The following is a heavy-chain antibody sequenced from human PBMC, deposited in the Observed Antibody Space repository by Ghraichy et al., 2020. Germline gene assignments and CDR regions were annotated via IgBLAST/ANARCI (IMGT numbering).Heavy chain of an antibody. CDR2: INHSGST. Sequence: SETLSLTCAVYGGSLSAYYWSWIRQPPGKGLEWIGEINHSGSTNYNPSLKSRVTISVDTSKNQFSLKLSSVTAADTAVYYCARGRVRITIFGVPHRGCWFDPWGLGTLVTVSS. CDR3: ARGRVRITIFGVPHRGCWFDP. J-gene: IGHJ5*02. CDR1: GGSLSAYY. V-gene: IGHV4-34*01. D-gene: IGHD3-3*01.